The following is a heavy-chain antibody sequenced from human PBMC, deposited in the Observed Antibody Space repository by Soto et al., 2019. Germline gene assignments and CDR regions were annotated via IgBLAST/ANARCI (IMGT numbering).Heavy chain of an antibody. CDR3: ASSYYYDSSGYRDY. CDR2: IYSGGST. V-gene: IGHV3-53*04. J-gene: IGHJ4*02. CDR1: GFTVSSNY. Sequence: EVQLVESGGGLVQPGGSLRLSCAASGFTVSSNYMSWVRQAPGKGLEWVSVIYSGGSTYYADSVKGRFTISRHNSKNTLYLQMNSLRAEDTAVYYCASSYYYDSSGYRDYWGQGTLVTVSS. D-gene: IGHD3-22*01.